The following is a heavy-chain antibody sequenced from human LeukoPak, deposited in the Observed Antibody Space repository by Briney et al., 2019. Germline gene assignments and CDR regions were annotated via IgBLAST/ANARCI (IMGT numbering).Heavy chain of an antibody. D-gene: IGHD2-15*01. CDR2: INPNSGGT. V-gene: IGHV1-2*02. CDR1: GYSFTGYY. Sequence: ASVKVSCKASGYSFTGYYLHWVRLAPGQGLEWMGWINPNSGGTNYAQKFQGRVTMTRDTSISTAYMELSRLRSDDTAVYYCARGGRYCSGGTCYFDYWGQGTLVTVSS. CDR3: ARGGRYCSGGTCYFDY. J-gene: IGHJ4*02.